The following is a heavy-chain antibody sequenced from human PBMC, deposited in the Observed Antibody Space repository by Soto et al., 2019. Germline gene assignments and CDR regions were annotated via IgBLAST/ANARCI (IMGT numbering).Heavy chain of an antibody. J-gene: IGHJ5*02. CDR3: ARSISGDPWLDP. D-gene: IGHD2-21*01. CDR2: IFHSGVT. V-gene: IGHV4-59*01. CDR1: GGSISSSY. Sequence: PSETLSLTCSVSGGSISSSYWSWIRQPPGKGLEWIAYIFHSGVTNYNPSLKSRLTISIDTSKNRFSLKMSSVTAADTAMYYCARSISGDPWLDPWGQGTLVTVSS.